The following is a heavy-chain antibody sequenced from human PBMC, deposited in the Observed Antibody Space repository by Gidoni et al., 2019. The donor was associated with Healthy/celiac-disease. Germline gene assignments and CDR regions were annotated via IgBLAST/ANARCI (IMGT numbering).Heavy chain of an antibody. J-gene: IGHJ4*02. CDR1: GFTFSSHG. CDR3: AKDWVDCSSTSCQDY. D-gene: IGHD2-2*01. CDR2: ISYEGSNK. Sequence: QVQLVESGGGVVQPVRSLRLSCSASGFTFSSHGLHWVRQAPGKGLEWVAVISYEGSNKYYADSVKGRFTISRDNSKNTLYLQMNSLRAEDTAVYYWAKDWVDCSSTSCQDYWGQGTLVTVSS. V-gene: IGHV3-30*18.